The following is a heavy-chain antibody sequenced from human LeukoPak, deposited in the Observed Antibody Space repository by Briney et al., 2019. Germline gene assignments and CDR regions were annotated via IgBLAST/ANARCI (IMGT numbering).Heavy chain of an antibody. J-gene: IGHJ5*01. V-gene: IGHV4-34*01. CDR1: GGSFSGYY. D-gene: IGHD2-2*01. CDR3: ARGLPPRYCSSTSCSPKTPNWFDP. Sequence: SETLSLTCAVYGGSFSGYYWSWIRQPPGKGLEWIGEINHSGSTNYNPSLKSRVTISVDTSKNQFSLKLSSVTAADTAVYYCARGLPPRYCSSTSCSPKTPNWFDPCGQGTTVTVSS. CDR2: INHSGST.